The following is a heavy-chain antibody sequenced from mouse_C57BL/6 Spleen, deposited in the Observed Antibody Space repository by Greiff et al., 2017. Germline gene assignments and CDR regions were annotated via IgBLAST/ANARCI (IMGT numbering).Heavy chain of an antibody. Sequence: EVKLVESGGGLAKPGGSLKLSCAASGFTFSSYTMSWVRQTPEKRLEWVATISGGGGNTYYPDSVKGRFTISTDNATNTLYLQLSSLRSEDTALYYCAGVYYSGSSYVWFAYWGQGTLVTVSA. CDR3: AGVYYSGSSYVWFAY. CDR2: ISGGGGNT. CDR1: GFTFSSYT. J-gene: IGHJ3*01. D-gene: IGHD1-1*01. V-gene: IGHV5-9*01.